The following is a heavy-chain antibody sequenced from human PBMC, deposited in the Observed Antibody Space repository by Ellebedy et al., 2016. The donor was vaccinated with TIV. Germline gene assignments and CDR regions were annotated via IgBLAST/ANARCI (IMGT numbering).Heavy chain of an antibody. D-gene: IGHD1/OR15-1a*01. CDR3: MKQRGHPLAAYYFDF. Sequence: PGGSLRLSCAASGFTFSNSRMNWVRQAPGKGLEWVAVIWYDGSNKYYADSVKDRFTISRDNSKNTLYLQMNSLKAEDTAIYYCMKQRGHPLAAYYFDFWGQGTLVSVSS. CDR1: GFTFSNSR. CDR2: IWYDGSNK. J-gene: IGHJ4*02. V-gene: IGHV3-33*08.